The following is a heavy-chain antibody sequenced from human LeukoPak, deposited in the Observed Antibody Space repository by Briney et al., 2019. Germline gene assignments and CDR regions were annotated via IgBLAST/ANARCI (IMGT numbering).Heavy chain of an antibody. J-gene: IGHJ4*02. CDR2: IIPIFGTA. CDR3: ARSYYDILTGYFVGYYFGY. CDR1: GGTFSSYA. V-gene: IGHV1-69*01. D-gene: IGHD3-9*01. Sequence: SVKVSCKASGGTFSSYAISWVRQAPGQGLEWMGGIIPIFGTANYAQKFQGRVTITADESTSTANMELSSLRSEDTAVYYCARSYYDILTGYFVGYYFGYWGQGTLVTVSS.